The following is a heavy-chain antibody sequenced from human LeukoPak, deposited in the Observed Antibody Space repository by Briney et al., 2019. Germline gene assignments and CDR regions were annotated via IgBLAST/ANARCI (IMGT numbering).Heavy chain of an antibody. D-gene: IGHD3-10*01. CDR1: GYTFTGYY. J-gene: IGHJ4*02. Sequence: GASVKVSCKASGYTFTGYYMHWVRQAPGQGLEWMGWINPNSGGTNYAQKFQGRVTMTRDTSISTAYMELSRLRSDDTAVYYCGRDKGGSGTGIDYWGQGTLVTVSS. V-gene: IGHV1-2*02. CDR3: GRDKGGSGTGIDY. CDR2: INPNSGGT.